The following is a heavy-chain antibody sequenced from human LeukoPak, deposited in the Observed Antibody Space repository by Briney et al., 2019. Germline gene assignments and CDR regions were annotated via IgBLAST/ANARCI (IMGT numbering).Heavy chain of an antibody. J-gene: IGHJ4*02. CDR2: ISAIDSTM. Sequence: GGSLRLSCAASGFTLSSYEMNWVRQAPGKGLEWVSYISAIDSTMYYADSVKGRFTSSRDNAKNSLYLQMNSLRAEDTAVYYCTKSRISFSGQADHWGQGTLVTVSS. CDR3: TKSRISFSGQADH. D-gene: IGHD5-12*01. CDR1: GFTLSSYE. V-gene: IGHV3-48*03.